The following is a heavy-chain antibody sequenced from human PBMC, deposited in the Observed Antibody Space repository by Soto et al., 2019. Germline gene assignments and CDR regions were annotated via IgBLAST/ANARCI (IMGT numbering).Heavy chain of an antibody. J-gene: IGHJ4*02. D-gene: IGHD1-26*01. V-gene: IGHV3-23*01. Sequence: EVQLSESGGGLVQPGGSLRLSCAASGFTFSSYAMRWVRQAPGKGLEWVSAISGSGGSTYYADSVKGRFTISRDNSKNTLYLQMNSLRAEDTAVYFCARRGSGSYYDYWGQGTLVTVSS. CDR2: ISGSGGST. CDR3: ARRGSGSYYDY. CDR1: GFTFSSYA.